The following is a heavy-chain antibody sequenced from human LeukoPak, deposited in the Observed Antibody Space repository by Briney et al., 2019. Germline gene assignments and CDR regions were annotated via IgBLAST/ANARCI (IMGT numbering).Heavy chain of an antibody. Sequence: PSETLSLTCTVSGGSISSSSDYWGWIRQPPGKGLEWIGSIYYSGSTYYNPSLKSRVTISVDTSKNQFSLKLSSVTAADTAVYYCARYRTTVTTAGLVAFDIWGQGTMVTVSS. CDR1: GGSISSSSDY. D-gene: IGHD4-17*01. CDR2: IYYSGST. J-gene: IGHJ3*02. CDR3: ARYRTTVTTAGLVAFDI. V-gene: IGHV4-39*01.